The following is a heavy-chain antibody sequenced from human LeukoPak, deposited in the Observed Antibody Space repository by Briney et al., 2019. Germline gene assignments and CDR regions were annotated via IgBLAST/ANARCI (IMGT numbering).Heavy chain of an antibody. Sequence: GASVKVSCKASGYTFTGYYMHWVRQAPGQGLEWMGWINPNSGGTNYAQKFQGRVTMTRDTSISTAYMELSRLRSDDTAVYYCAREMPIAARITWFDPWGQGTLVTVSS. D-gene: IGHD6-6*01. CDR3: AREMPIAARITWFDP. CDR2: INPNSGGT. V-gene: IGHV1-2*02. CDR1: GYTFTGYY. J-gene: IGHJ5*02.